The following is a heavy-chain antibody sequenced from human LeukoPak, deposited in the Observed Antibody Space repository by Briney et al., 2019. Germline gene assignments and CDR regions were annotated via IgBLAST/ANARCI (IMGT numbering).Heavy chain of an antibody. Sequence: GGFLRLSCAASGFPFDDKAMHWVRQAPGKGLEWVAGISRNSDSTGYADSVKGRFTISRDNAKNSLYLQMNSLRAEDMALYYCVKDIGSGSYRYGGYFDYWGQGTLVTVSS. CDR2: ISRNSDST. CDR3: VKDIGSGSYRYGGYFDY. J-gene: IGHJ4*02. CDR1: GFPFDDKA. V-gene: IGHV3-9*03. D-gene: IGHD1-26*01.